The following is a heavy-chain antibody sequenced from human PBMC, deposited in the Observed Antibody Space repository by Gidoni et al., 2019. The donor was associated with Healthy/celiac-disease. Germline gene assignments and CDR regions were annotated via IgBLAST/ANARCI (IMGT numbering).Heavy chain of an antibody. Sequence: EVQLVESGGGMVKPGGSLRLSCAASGFTVSSYRMNWVRQAPGKGLEWVASISSSRSYIYYADSVKGRFTISRDNAKNSLYLQMNSLRAEDTAVYYCAAYFIASGYWGQGTLVTVSS. D-gene: IGHD3-16*02. J-gene: IGHJ4*02. CDR1: GFTVSSYR. CDR2: ISSSRSYI. V-gene: IGHV3-21*01. CDR3: AAYFIASGY.